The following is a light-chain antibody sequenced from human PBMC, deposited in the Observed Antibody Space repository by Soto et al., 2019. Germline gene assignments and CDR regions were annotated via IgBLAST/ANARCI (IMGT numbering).Light chain of an antibody. J-gene: IGKJ1*01. Sequence: DIQVTQSPSSLSASVGDRVTITCRASQTIAKSLSWYQQKPGKAPKLLIYASSTLQSGVPSRFSGWGFGTDFPLSISGLQREDLATSYCLQKASAPATFGQGTRVEIK. CDR1: QTIAKS. CDR2: ASS. V-gene: IGKV1-39*01. CDR3: LQKASAPAT.